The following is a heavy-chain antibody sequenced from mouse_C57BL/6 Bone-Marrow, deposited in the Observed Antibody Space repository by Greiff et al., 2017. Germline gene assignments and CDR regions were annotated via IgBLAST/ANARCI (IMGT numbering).Heavy chain of an antibody. Sequence: DVQLVESGGGLVKPGGSLKLSCAASGFTFSSYAMSWVRQTPEKRLEWVATISDGGSYTYYPDNVKGRFTISRDNAKNNLYLQMSHLKSEDTAMYYCARGYPPRGFAYWGQGTLVTVSA. V-gene: IGHV5-4*01. CDR1: GFTFSSYA. CDR3: ARGYPPRGFAY. CDR2: ISDGGSYT. J-gene: IGHJ3*01. D-gene: IGHD2-14*01.